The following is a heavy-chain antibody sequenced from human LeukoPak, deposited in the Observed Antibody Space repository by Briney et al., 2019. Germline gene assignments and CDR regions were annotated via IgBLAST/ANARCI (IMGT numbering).Heavy chain of an antibody. J-gene: IGHJ5*02. CDR1: GFTFTDNA. CDR2: ISWNSNNI. D-gene: IGHD6-13*01. Sequence: PGGSLRLSCAASGFTFTDNAMHWVRHAPGKGLEWVSGISWNSNNIGYAASVKGRFTISRDNAKNSLYLQMNSLRVEDAALYYCAKGPSSGWYSWFDPWGQGILVTVSS. V-gene: IGHV3-9*01. CDR3: AKGPSSGWYSWFDP.